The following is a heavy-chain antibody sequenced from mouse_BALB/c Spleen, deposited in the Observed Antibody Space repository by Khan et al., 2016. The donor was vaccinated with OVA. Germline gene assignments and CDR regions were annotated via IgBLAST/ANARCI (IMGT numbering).Heavy chain of an antibody. CDR1: GYTFTDHY. J-gene: IGHJ3*01. CDR3: AREWGAWFAY. CDR2: INPGSGNS. Sequence: QVQLKQSGAELARPGASVKLSCKASGYTFTDHYIDWVKQRTGQGLEWIGEINPGSGNSYYNEKFKGKATLTADKSSNTAFVQLSSLTSDDSAVYFCAREWGAWFAYWGQGTLVTVSA. V-gene: IGHV1-77*01.